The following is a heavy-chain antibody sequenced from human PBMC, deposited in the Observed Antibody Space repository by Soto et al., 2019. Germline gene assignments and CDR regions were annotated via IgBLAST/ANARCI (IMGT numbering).Heavy chain of an antibody. CDR1: GFTFSSYE. CDR2: ISSSGSTI. J-gene: IGHJ6*02. V-gene: IGHV3-48*03. Sequence: GGSLRLSCAASGFTFSSYEMNWVRQAPGKGLEWVSYISSSGSTIYYADSVKGRFTISRDNAKNSLSLQMNSLRAEDTAVYYCARKGSGWYNSIYYYDGMDGWGQGTTVTVSS. CDR3: ARKGSGWYNSIYYYDGMDG. D-gene: IGHD6-19*01.